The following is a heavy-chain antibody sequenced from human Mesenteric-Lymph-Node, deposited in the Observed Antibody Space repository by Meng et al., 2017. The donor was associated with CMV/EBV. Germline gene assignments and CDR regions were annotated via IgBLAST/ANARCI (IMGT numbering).Heavy chain of an antibody. CDR1: GFTFSSYA. CDR3: VKGLSPSAYPIYFYYGMEV. CDR2: ISGPGIGT. J-gene: IGHJ6*02. D-gene: IGHD2-21*01. Sequence: GGSLRLSCSASGFTFSSYAMSWVRQAPGKGLEWVSSISGPGIGTYYAASVKGRFTISRDNSNNTLFLQMNSLRVDDTAVYYCVKGLSPSAYPIYFYYGMEVWGQGTTVTVSS. V-gene: IGHV3-23*01.